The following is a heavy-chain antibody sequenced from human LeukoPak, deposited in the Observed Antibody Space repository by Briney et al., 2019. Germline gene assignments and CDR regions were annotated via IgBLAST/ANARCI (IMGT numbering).Heavy chain of an antibody. CDR3: AGDGASGWYNWFDP. CDR2: ISSSSSTI. J-gene: IGHJ5*02. Sequence: GGSLRLSCAASGFTFSSYEMNWVRQAPGKGLEWVSYISSSSSTIYYADSVKGRFTISRDNAKNSLCLQMNSLRAEDTAVYYCAGDGASGWYNWFDPWGQGTLVTVSS. V-gene: IGHV3-48*01. CDR1: GFTFSSYE. D-gene: IGHD3-16*01.